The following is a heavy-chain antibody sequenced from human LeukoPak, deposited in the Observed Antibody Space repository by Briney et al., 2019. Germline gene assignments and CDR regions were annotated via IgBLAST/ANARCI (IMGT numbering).Heavy chain of an antibody. Sequence: PGGSLRLSCTASGFTVTSNYMNWVRQAPGKGLEWVSVIYSGGGTYYADSVKGRFTISRDNSKNTLYLQMNSLRAEDTAVYYCAREPRGVGATSDWGQGTLVTVSS. D-gene: IGHD1-26*01. J-gene: IGHJ4*02. CDR2: IYSGGGT. CDR1: GFTVTSNY. V-gene: IGHV3-53*01. CDR3: AREPRGVGATSD.